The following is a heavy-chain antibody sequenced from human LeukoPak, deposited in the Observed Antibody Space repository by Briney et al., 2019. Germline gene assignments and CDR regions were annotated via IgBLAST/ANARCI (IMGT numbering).Heavy chain of an antibody. J-gene: IGHJ4*02. V-gene: IGHV4-59*01. D-gene: IGHD2-2*01. CDR1: GGSISSYY. CDR2: IYYSGST. CDR3: ARESRLGYFDY. Sequence: SETLSLTCTVSGGSISSYYWSWIRQPPGKGLEWIGYIYYSGSTNYNPSLKSRVTVSVDTSKNQFSLKLSSVTAADTAVYYCARESRLGYFDYWGQGTLVTVSS.